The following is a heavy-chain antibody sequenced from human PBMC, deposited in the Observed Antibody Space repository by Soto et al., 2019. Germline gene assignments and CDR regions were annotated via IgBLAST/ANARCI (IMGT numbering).Heavy chain of an antibody. V-gene: IGHV3-23*01. CDR1: GFPFSSYS. CDR2: ISGSGGST. Sequence: GGSLRLSCAASGFPFSSYSMSWVRQAPGKGLEWVSAISGSGGSTYYADSVKGRFTISRDNSKNTLYLQMNSLRAEDTAVYYCAKVLGDYEGFDYWGQGTLVTVSS. CDR3: AKVLGDYEGFDY. J-gene: IGHJ4*02. D-gene: IGHD4-17*01.